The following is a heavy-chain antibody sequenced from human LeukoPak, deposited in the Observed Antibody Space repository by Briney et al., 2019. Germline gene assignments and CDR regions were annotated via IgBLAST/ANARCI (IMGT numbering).Heavy chain of an antibody. J-gene: IGHJ4*02. Sequence: GGALRLSCVASVFSLSNALVNWVRQAPGKGLEGGSAYSGSCGSTYFAVSVKGPFTIPKDNTKNTRDLQMNSQRAEDTAVYYCANLFRDYWGQGTLVTVSS. CDR2: YSGSCGST. CDR3: ANLFRDY. V-gene: IGHV3-23*01. D-gene: IGHD2-21*01. CDR1: VFSLSNAL.